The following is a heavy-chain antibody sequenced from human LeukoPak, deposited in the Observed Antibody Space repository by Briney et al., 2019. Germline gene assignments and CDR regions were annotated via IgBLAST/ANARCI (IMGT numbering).Heavy chain of an antibody. Sequence: GGSLRLSCAASGFTFSSYSMTWVRQAPGKGLEWVSSISSSSSYIYYADSVKGRFAISRDNAKNSLYLQMNSLRAEDTAVYYCARVRTITGTTPVDYWGQGTLVTVSS. V-gene: IGHV3-21*01. J-gene: IGHJ4*02. CDR3: ARVRTITGTTPVDY. CDR2: ISSSSSYI. CDR1: GFTFSSYS. D-gene: IGHD1-20*01.